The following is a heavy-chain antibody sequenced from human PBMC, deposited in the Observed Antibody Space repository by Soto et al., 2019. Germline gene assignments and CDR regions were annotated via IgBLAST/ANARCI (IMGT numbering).Heavy chain of an antibody. D-gene: IGHD3-22*01. V-gene: IGHV4-59*01. Sequence: SETLSLTCTVSGGSISSYYWSWIRQPPGKGLEWIGYIYYSGSTNYNPPLKSRVTISVDTSKNQFSLKLSSVTAADTAVYYCARGSWYYDSSGYSEYFQHWGQGTLVTVSS. CDR2: IYYSGST. CDR1: GGSISSYY. J-gene: IGHJ1*01. CDR3: ARGSWYYDSSGYSEYFQH.